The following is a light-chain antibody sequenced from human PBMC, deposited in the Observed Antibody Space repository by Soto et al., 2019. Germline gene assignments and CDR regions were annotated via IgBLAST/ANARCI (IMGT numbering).Light chain of an antibody. V-gene: IGLV2-8*01. J-gene: IGLJ1*01. CDR3: KSYAGSNTYV. Sequence: QSALTQPPSASGSPGQSVTISCTGTKNDIGVYDFVSWYQHHPGKAPRLIIYEVDQRPSGVPDRFSGSKSGNTASLTVSGLQAADEADYCCKSYAGSNTYVFGSGTKLTVL. CDR1: KNDIGVYDF. CDR2: EVD.